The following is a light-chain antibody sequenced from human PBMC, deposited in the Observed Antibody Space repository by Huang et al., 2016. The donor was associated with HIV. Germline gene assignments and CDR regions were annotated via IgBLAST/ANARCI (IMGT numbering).Light chain of an antibody. CDR3: QQYGSPPLT. V-gene: IGKV3-20*01. CDR1: QTVSNNY. CDR2: CAS. J-gene: IGKJ4*01. Sequence: EIVLTQSPGSLSLSPGVRATLSCRASQTVSNNYLAWYQQKPGQAPRLLMYCASSSATGLPDRFSGSGSGTDFTLTISRLEPEDFAMYFCQQYGSPPLTFGGGTKVETK.